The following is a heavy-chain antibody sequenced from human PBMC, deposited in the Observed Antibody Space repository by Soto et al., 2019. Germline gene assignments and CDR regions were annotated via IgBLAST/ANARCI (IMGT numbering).Heavy chain of an antibody. V-gene: IGHV4-4*07. CDR1: GASITSYY. D-gene: IGHD3-9*01. Sequence: SETLSLTCTVSGASITSYYWSWVRQPATKGLEWIGRLYTSGSTTYNPSLKSRVTMSRDTSKNQFSLSLTSLTAADSAVYYCVRDSAATGTPYYYYYGMDVWGQGTTVTV. CDR2: LYTSGST. J-gene: IGHJ6*02. CDR3: VRDSAATGTPYYYYYGMDV.